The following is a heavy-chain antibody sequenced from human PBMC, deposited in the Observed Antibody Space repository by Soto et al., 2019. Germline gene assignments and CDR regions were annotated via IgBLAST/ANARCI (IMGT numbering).Heavy chain of an antibody. Sequence: GGSLRLSCAASGFTFSSYGMHWVRQAPGKGLEWVAVISYDGSNKYYADSVKGRFTISRDNSKNTLYLQMNSLRAEDTAVYYCAKEGVDSFDPWGQGTLVTVSS. D-gene: IGHD3-3*01. CDR1: GFTFSSYG. CDR2: ISYDGSNK. J-gene: IGHJ5*02. CDR3: AKEGVDSFDP. V-gene: IGHV3-30*18.